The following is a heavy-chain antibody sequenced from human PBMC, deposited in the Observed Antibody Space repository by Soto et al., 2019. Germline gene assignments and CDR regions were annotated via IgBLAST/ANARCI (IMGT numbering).Heavy chain of an antibody. V-gene: IGHV3-74*03. CDR1: GFTFSIYW. D-gene: IGHD7-27*01. Sequence: EVQLVESGGGLVQPGGSLRLACAATGFTFSIYWMHWVRQAPGKGLVWVSRINSDGSSTTYADSVGGRLTISRDNAKNTLYLQMNSLRAEDTAVYYCPRSPGSNNAFHICRQGTMVTVSS. CDR2: INSDGSST. CDR3: PRSPGSNNAFHI. J-gene: IGHJ3*02.